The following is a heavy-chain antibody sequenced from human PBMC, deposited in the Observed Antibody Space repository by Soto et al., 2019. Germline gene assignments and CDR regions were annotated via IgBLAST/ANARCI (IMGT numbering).Heavy chain of an antibody. CDR3: ATAPGYWGSAPLDY. CDR2: IKSQADGGTT. CDR1: GLTFKDAW. D-gene: IGHD7-27*01. J-gene: IGHJ4*02. V-gene: IGHV3-15*07. Sequence: EVQLVESGGGLVKPGGSLRLSCAVSGLTFKDAWMNWVRQVPGKGLEWVGRIKSQADGGTTDYAAPVKGRFTISRDDSKNTLYLQMNSLKIADKAVYYCATAPGYWGSAPLDYWGQGTLVIVSS.